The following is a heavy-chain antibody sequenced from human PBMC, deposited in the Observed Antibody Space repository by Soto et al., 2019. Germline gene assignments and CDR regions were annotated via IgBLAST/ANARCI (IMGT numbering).Heavy chain of an antibody. CDR1: GGSISSGGYY. D-gene: IGHD1-1*01. CDR2: IYYIGST. Sequence: SETLSLTCTVCGGSISSGGYYWSWIRQHPGKGLEWIGYIYYIGSTYYNPSLKSRVTISVDTSKNQFSLKLSSVTAADTAVYYCARDPMPRDGGARTGGFDYGGQGTLVTAPQ. V-gene: IGHV4-31*03. CDR3: ARDPMPRDGGARTGGFDY. J-gene: IGHJ4*02.